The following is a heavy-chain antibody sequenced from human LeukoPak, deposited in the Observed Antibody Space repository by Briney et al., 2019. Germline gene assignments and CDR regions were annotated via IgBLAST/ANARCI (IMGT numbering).Heavy chain of an antibody. CDR2: IYSGGST. CDR1: GFTVSSNY. Sequence: GGSLRLSCAASGFTVSSNYMSWVRQAPGKGLEWVSVIYSGGSTYYADSVKGRFTISRDNSKNTLYLQMNSLRAEDTAVYYRAREFGDSSGYLFDYWGQGTLVTVSS. J-gene: IGHJ4*02. CDR3: AREFGDSSGYLFDY. V-gene: IGHV3-66*02. D-gene: IGHD3-22*01.